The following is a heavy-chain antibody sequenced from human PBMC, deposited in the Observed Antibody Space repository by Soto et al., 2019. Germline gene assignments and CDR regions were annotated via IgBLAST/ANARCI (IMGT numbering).Heavy chain of an antibody. D-gene: IGHD6-19*01. Sequence: QVQLQESGPGLVKPSGTLSLTCTVSGGSISGHYWIWTRQSPGKGLEWIGHIFYSGSTNYNPSLKGRVTLSADTSKNQFSLRLSSVTPADTAVYFCARVGSSGWSPDYWGQGILVTVSS. V-gene: IGHV4-59*11. CDR1: GGSISGHY. CDR2: IFYSGST. J-gene: IGHJ4*02. CDR3: ARVGSSGWSPDY.